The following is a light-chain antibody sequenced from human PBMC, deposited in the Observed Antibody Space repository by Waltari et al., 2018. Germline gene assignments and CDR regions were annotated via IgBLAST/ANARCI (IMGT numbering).Light chain of an antibody. Sequence: DIQMTQSPSSLSASIGNTIPVTSRASQNIRKYLNWYQQKPAKAPKLLIFGASSLPRGVPSRFSGSASGTEFTLTITNLQPDDFATYFCQQSFSSPWTFGQGTTV. J-gene: IGKJ1*01. V-gene: IGKV1-39*01. CDR2: GAS. CDR3: QQSFSSPWT. CDR1: QNIRKY.